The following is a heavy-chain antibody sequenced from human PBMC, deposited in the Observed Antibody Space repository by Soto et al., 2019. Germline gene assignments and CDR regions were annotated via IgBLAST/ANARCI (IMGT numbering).Heavy chain of an antibody. CDR2: INASGGGT. J-gene: IGHJ4*02. D-gene: IGHD4-17*01. CDR1: GYTFTSYY. Sequence: ASVKISCKASGYTFTSYYMHWVRQAPGQGLEWMGIINASGGGTSYAQKFQGRVTMTRDTSTSTVYMELSSLRSEDTAVYYCARDRYGDYSSPDYWGQGTLVTVSS. CDR3: ARDRYGDYSSPDY. V-gene: IGHV1-46*03.